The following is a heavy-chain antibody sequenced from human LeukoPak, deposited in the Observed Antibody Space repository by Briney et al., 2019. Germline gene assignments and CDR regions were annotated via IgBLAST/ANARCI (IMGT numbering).Heavy chain of an antibody. J-gene: IGHJ6*02. CDR2: IWYDGSNK. V-gene: IGHV3-33*01. CDR3: ARDDRSGGSCLGYYYGMDV. D-gene: IGHD2-15*01. CDR1: GFTFSSYG. Sequence: GRSLRLSCAASGFTFSSYGMHGVRQAPGKGLEWVAVIWYDGSNKYYADSVKGRFTISRDNSKNTLYLQMNSLRAEDTAVYYCARDDRSGGSCLGYYYGMDVWGQGTTVTVSS.